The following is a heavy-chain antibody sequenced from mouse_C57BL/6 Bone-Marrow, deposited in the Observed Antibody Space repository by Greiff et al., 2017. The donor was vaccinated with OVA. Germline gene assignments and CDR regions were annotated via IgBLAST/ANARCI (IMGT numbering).Heavy chain of an antibody. CDR1: GFNIKNDY. CDR3: TTAFTTAVVARYGG. V-gene: IGHV14-4*01. Sequence: EVQLQQSGAELVRPGASVKLSCTASGFNIKNDYMHWVKQRPEQGLEWIGWIDPENGDTEYASKFQGKATITADTSSNTAYLQLSSLTSEDTAVSDYTTAFTTAVVARYGGWGKGTTLAVAS. D-gene: IGHD1-1*01. J-gene: IGHJ2*01. CDR2: IDPENGDT.